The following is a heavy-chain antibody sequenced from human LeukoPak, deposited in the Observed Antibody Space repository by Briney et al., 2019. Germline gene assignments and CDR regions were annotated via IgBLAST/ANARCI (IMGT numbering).Heavy chain of an antibody. V-gene: IGHV3-23*01. Sequence: GGSLRLSCAASGFTFSSYAMSWVRQAPGKGLDWVSAISGSGGSTYYADSVKGRFTISRDNSKNTLYLQMNSLRAEDTAVYYCGVGLYYFDYWGQGTLVTVSS. CDR3: GVGLYYFDY. D-gene: IGHD3-10*01. CDR1: GFTFSSYA. CDR2: ISGSGGST. J-gene: IGHJ4*02.